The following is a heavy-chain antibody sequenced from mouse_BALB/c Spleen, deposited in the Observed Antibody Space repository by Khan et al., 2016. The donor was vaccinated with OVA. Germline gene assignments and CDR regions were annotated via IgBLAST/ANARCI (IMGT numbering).Heavy chain of an antibody. D-gene: IGHD2-14*01. CDR3: VRNTHLYDFTY. Sequence: QVQLQQSGPGLVQPSPCLSITCTVSGFSLSTYGIHWIRQSHGKGLEWLGVIRRGGSTDYHGAFISRLDITKDNSQSQVFFKMNSLQADDTAIYYCVRNTHLYDFTYWGQGTLVTVSA. J-gene: IGHJ3*01. CDR1: GFSLSTYG. CDR2: IRRGGST. V-gene: IGHV2-2*01.